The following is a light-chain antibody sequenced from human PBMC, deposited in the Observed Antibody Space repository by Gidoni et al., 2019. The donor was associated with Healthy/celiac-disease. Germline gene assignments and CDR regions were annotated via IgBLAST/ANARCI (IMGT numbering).Light chain of an antibody. CDR3: QHYWTHLGA. Sequence: DIVMTQSPDSLIVSLRERATIKCKSSQSLLWRSDNRNYLSWFQQRPGQPPRLLISWASMRESGVPERFIGSGSGTDFTLTITSLQAEDVAVYYCQHYWTHLGAFXQXTKLEI. CDR2: WAS. J-gene: IGKJ2*01. CDR1: QSLLWRSDNRNY. V-gene: IGKV4-1*01.